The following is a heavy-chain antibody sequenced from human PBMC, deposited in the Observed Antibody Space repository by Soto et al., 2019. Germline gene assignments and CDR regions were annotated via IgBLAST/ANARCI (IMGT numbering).Heavy chain of an antibody. D-gene: IGHD3-10*01. Sequence: QVHLVESGGGVVQPGGSLTLSCSASDFAFRLHGIHWVRHTPGKGLEWVAMIWHDGTRKYFRDSVRGRFTISRDSAKNKVYLQMNNLRGDESALYFCARDRSSSYSYAMDLWGQGNTVTVSS. CDR3: ARDRSSSYSYAMDL. J-gene: IGHJ6*02. CDR2: IWHDGTRK. V-gene: IGHV3-33*01. CDR1: DFAFRLHG.